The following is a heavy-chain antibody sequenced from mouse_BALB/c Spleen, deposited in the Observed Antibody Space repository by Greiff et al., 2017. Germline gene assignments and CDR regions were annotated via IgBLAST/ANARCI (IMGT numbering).Heavy chain of an antibody. Sequence: QVQLQQSGAELVRPGTSVKVSCKASGYAFTNYLIEWVKQRPGQGLEWIGVINPGSGGTNYNEKFKGKATLTADKSSSTAYMQLSSLTSDDSAVYFCARRDGYGPRCAYWGQGTLVTVSA. D-gene: IGHD2-2*01. CDR1: GYAFTNYL. V-gene: IGHV1-54*01. CDR2: INPGSGGT. CDR3: ARRDGYGPRCAY. J-gene: IGHJ3*01.